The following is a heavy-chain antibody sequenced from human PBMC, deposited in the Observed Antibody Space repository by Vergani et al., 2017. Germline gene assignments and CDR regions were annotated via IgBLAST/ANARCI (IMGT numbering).Heavy chain of an antibody. CDR2: IRYDGSNK. J-gene: IGHJ6*02. CDR3: AKDLGRYCSSTSCYNGMDV. D-gene: IGHD2-2*02. CDR1: GFTFSSYG. V-gene: IGHV3-30*02. Sequence: QVQLVEPGGGVVQPGGSLRLSCAASGFTFSSYGMHWVRQAPGKGLEWVAFIRYDGSNKYYADSVKGRFTISRDNSKNTLYLQMNSLRAEDTAVYYCAKDLGRYCSSTSCYNGMDVWGQGTTVTVSS.